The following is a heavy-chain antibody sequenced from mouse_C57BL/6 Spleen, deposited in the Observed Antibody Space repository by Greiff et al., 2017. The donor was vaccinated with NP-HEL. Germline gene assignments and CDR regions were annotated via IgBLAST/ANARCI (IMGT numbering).Heavy chain of an antibody. J-gene: IGHJ2*01. V-gene: IGHV1-81*01. CDR2: IYPRSGNT. CDR1: GYTFTSYG. D-gene: IGHD2-4*01. CDR3: ARGRDYDYDFDY. Sequence: QVQLKESGAELARPGASVKLSCKASGYTFTSYGISWVKQRTGQGLEWIGEIYPRSGNTYYNEKFKGKATLTADKSSSTAYMELRSLTSEDSAVYFCARGRDYDYDFDYWGQGTTLTVSS.